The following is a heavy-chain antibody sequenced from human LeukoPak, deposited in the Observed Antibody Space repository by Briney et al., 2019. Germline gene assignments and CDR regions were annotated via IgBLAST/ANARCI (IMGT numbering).Heavy chain of an antibody. CDR2: IYPGDSDI. CDR3: ARRAHYFYESSDSSVPMEGGYDL. J-gene: IGHJ4*02. Sequence: GESLKISCKGVGYKFPTYWIAWVRQMPGEGPEWMGFIYPGDSDIRYSPSFQGQVTISADKSINTLYLEWSSLKASDSAMYYCARRAHYFYESSDSSVPMEGGYDLWGQGTRVTVSS. D-gene: IGHD3-22*01. CDR1: GYKFPTYW. V-gene: IGHV5-51*01.